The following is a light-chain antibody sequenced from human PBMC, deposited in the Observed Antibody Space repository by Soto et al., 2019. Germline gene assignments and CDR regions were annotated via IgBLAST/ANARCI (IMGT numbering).Light chain of an antibody. CDR1: QSVGHMF. CDR3: QQYNNWPQT. Sequence: EIVLTQSPDTLSLSPGDRATLSCRASQSVGHMFLAWFQQKPGQAPRLLIFDAYRRATGIPDRFSGSGSGTNFALTISRMETEDFAVYYCQQYNNWPQTFGQGTKVDIK. J-gene: IGKJ1*01. CDR2: DAY. V-gene: IGKV3D-20*02.